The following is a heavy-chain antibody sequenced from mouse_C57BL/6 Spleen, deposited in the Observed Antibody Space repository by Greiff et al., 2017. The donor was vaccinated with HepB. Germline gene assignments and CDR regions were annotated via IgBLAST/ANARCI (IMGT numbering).Heavy chain of an antibody. D-gene: IGHD4-1*01. V-gene: IGHV1-18*01. CDR1: GYTFTDYN. J-gene: IGHJ3*01. Sequence: VQLKESGPELVKPGASVKIPCKASGYTFTDYNMDWVKQSHGKSLEWIGDINPNNGGTIYNQKFKGKATLTVDKSSSTAYMELRSLTSEDTAVYYCASQGLGRVFAYWGQGTLVTVSA. CDR3: ASQGLGRVFAY. CDR2: INPNNGGT.